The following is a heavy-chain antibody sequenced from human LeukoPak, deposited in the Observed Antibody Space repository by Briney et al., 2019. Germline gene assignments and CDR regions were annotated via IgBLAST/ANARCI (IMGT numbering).Heavy chain of an antibody. CDR1: GFTFSSYA. Sequence: GGSLRLSCAASGFTFSSYAMHWVRQAPGKGLEWVAVISYDGSNKYYADSVKGRFTISRDNSKNTLYLQMNSLRSEDTAVYYCARQRRSGYSSGWYPGDYWGQGTLVTVSS. CDR3: ARQRRSGYSSGWYPGDY. J-gene: IGHJ4*02. D-gene: IGHD6-19*01. V-gene: IGHV3-30*04. CDR2: ISYDGSNK.